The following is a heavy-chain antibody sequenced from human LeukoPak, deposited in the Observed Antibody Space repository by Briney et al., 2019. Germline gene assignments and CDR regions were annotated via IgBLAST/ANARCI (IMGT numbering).Heavy chain of an antibody. CDR2: ISSSGSTI. Sequence: GGSLRLSCAASGFTFSSFEMKWVRQAPGKGLEWVSYISSSGSTIYYADSVKGRFTISRDNAKNSLYLQMNSLRAEDTAVYYCARSTAMDHFDYWGQGTLVTVSS. D-gene: IGHD5-18*01. J-gene: IGHJ4*02. CDR1: GFTFSSFE. CDR3: ARSTAMDHFDY. V-gene: IGHV3-48*03.